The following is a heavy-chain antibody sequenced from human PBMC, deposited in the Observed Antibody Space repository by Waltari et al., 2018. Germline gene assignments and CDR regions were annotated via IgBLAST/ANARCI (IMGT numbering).Heavy chain of an antibody. D-gene: IGHD5-18*01. J-gene: IGHJ4*02. CDR3: ARARDEDTAMVFFDH. Sequence: DVQLVESGGGLFPPAGSLRLSYAAPGLNVPTTHLRWVRQAPGKGLEWVAIIYPAGSTYNADSVVGRFTISRDISQNTLHLQMNNLRPEDTAIYYCARARDEDTAMVFFDHWGQGTLVSVSS. CDR1: GLNVPTTH. CDR2: IYPAGST. V-gene: IGHV3-66*02.